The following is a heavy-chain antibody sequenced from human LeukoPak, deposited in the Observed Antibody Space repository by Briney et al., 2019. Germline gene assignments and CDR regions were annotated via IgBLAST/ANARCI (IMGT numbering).Heavy chain of an antibody. V-gene: IGHV4-4*07. Sequence: PSETLSLTCTVSGGSISSYYWSWIRQPAGKGLEWIGRIYTSGSTNYNPSLKSRVTMSVDTSKNQFSLKLGSVTAADTAVYYCARDSRVDTAMVNPFDPWGQGTLVTVSS. CDR1: GGSISSYY. CDR3: ARDSRVDTAMVNPFDP. J-gene: IGHJ5*02. D-gene: IGHD5-18*01. CDR2: IYTSGST.